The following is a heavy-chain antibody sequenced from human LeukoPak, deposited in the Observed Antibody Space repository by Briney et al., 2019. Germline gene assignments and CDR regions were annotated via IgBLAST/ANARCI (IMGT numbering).Heavy chain of an antibody. Sequence: SETLSLTCAVSGASFSGYFWNWIRQSPEKGLEWIGEIKYDGTTNYNPSLTSRVTMSIDKATNQFHLKVTSLTAADTAVYYCARGPDYYGDYIPWFPDAFHIWGQGTLVSVSP. CDR3: ARGPDYYGDYIPWFPDAFHI. CDR2: IKYDGTT. V-gene: IGHV4-34*01. D-gene: IGHD4-17*01. CDR1: GASFSGYF. J-gene: IGHJ3*02.